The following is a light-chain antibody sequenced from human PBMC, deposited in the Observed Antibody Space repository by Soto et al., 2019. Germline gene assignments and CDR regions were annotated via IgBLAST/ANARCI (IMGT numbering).Light chain of an antibody. Sequence: EIVLTQSPATLSLSPGDRATLSCRASQSVTSSLAWFQQKPGQAPRLLIYDASNRATGIPARFSGSGSGTDFTLTISSLEPEDFAVYYCQQYGDSPQTFGPGTKVDIK. CDR2: DAS. J-gene: IGKJ1*01. CDR3: QQYGDSPQT. CDR1: QSVTSS. V-gene: IGKV3-11*01.